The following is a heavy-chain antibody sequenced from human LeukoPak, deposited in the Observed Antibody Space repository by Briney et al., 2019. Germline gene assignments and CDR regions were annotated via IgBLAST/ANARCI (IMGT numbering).Heavy chain of an antibody. CDR2: IIPIFGTA. D-gene: IGHD7-27*01. J-gene: IGHJ4*02. V-gene: IGHV1-69*05. Sequence: SVKVSCKASRGTFSSYAISWVRQAPGQGLEWMGGIIPIFGTANYAQKFQGRVTITTDESTNTAYMELSSLRSEDTAVYYCAREGLGIGFDYWGQGTLVTVSS. CDR3: AREGLGIGFDY. CDR1: RGTFSSYA.